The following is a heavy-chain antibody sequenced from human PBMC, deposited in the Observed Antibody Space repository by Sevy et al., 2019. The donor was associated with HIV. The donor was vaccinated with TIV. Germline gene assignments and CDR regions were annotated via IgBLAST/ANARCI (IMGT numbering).Heavy chain of an antibody. Sequence: GGSPRLSCAASGFTFSSYGMHWVRQAPGKGLEWVAVISYDGSNKYYADSVKGRFTISRDNSKNTLYLQMNSLRAEDTAVYYCAKVAVVTAIPPAYFDYWGQGTLVTVSS. CDR1: GFTFSSYG. J-gene: IGHJ4*02. CDR3: AKVAVVTAIPPAYFDY. D-gene: IGHD2-21*02. CDR2: ISYDGSNK. V-gene: IGHV3-30*18.